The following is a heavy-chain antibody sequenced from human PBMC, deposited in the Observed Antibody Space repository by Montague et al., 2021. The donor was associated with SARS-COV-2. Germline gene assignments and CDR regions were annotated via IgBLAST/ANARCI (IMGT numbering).Heavy chain of an antibody. CDR3: ARAVTTGIDWFDP. J-gene: IGHJ5*02. CDR1: SGSISSHY. Sequence: SETLSLTCTVSSGSISSHYWSWIRQPPGKGLEWIGYVNYGGSTNYNPSLKSRVSILLATSKNQFSLRLNSVTAADTAVYYCARAVTTGIDWFDPWGQGTLVVVSS. D-gene: IGHD4-17*01. V-gene: IGHV4-59*11. CDR2: VNYGGST.